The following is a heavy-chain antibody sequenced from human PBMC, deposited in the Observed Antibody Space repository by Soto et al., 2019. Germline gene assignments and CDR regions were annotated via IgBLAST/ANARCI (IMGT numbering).Heavy chain of an antibody. CDR1: GYTFTSYD. V-gene: IGHV1-8*01. J-gene: IGHJ6*02. CDR2: MRPNSGNT. CDR3: ARQWELSGYYYGMDV. D-gene: IGHD1-26*01. Sequence: QVQLVQSGAEVKKPGASVKVSCKASGYTFTSYDINWVRQATGQGLEWMGWMRPNSGNTGYAQKFQGRVTMTRDTSISTAYMEPSSLRSDDTAVYYCARQWELSGYYYGMDVCGQGTTVTVSS.